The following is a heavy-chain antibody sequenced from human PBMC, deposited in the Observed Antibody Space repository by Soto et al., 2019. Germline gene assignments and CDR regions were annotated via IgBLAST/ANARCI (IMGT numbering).Heavy chain of an antibody. V-gene: IGHV3-23*01. D-gene: IGHD3-22*01. CDR2: IGPNGSSR. CDR1: GFTFGSYA. Sequence: PGGSLSLSCAASGFTFGSYAMGWVRQAPGKGLEWVSSIGPNGSSRKYADSVKGRFTISRDNFGNTLYLQINSLRAEDTALYYCAKLYYYDSTGYFSHFDNWGQGTLVTVSS. J-gene: IGHJ4*02. CDR3: AKLYYYDSTGYFSHFDN.